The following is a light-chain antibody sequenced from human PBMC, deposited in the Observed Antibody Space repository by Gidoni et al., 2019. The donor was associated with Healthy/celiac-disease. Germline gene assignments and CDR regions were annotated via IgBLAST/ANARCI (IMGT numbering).Light chain of an antibody. CDR1: QSVLYSSNNKNY. V-gene: IGKV4-1*01. J-gene: IGKJ3*01. CDR3: QQYYSTPLT. CDR2: WAS. Sequence: DLLMTQSPDSPAVSLGERATINCKSSQSVLYSSNNKNYLAWYQQKPGQPPKLLIYWASTRESGVPDRFSGSGSGTDFTLTISSLQAEDVAVYYCQQYYSTPLTFGPGTKVDIK.